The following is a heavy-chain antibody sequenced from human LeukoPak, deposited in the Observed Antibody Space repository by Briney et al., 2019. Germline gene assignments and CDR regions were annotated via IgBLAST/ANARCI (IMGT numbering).Heavy chain of an antibody. CDR2: IYTSGST. J-gene: IGHJ6*03. CDR1: GGSISSYY. V-gene: IGHV4-4*07. CDR3: ARVREQGQLGYYYYYMDV. D-gene: IGHD6-13*01. Sequence: SETLSLTCTVSGGSISSYYWSWIRQPAGKGLEWIGRIYTSGSTNYNPSLKSRVTMSVDTSKNQFSLKLSSVTAADTAVYYWARVREQGQLGYYYYYMDVWGKGTTVTVSS.